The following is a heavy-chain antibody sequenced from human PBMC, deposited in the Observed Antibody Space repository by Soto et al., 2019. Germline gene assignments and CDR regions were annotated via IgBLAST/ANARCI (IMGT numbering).Heavy chain of an antibody. CDR1: GGSFSGYY. Sequence: PSETLSLTCAVYGGSFSGYYWSWIRQPPGKGLGWIGEINHSGSTNYNPSLKSRVTISVDTSKNQFSLKLSSVTAADTAVYYCARGPYYDFWSGYPGFFDYWGQGTLVTVSS. CDR3: ARGPYYDFWSGYPGFFDY. J-gene: IGHJ4*02. V-gene: IGHV4-34*01. D-gene: IGHD3-3*01. CDR2: INHSGST.